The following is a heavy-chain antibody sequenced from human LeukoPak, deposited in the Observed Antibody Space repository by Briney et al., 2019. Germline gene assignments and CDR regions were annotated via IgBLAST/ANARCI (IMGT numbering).Heavy chain of an antibody. J-gene: IGHJ4*02. D-gene: IGHD5-12*01. V-gene: IGHV3-23*01. CDR2: ISNSGGRT. Sequence: GGSLRLSCAASGFTFSSYAMSWVRQAPGKGLEWVSSISNSGGRTFYTDSVKGRFTISRDNSKITLYLQMNSLRAEDTAVYYCAKSYNGYESKPDYWGQGILVTVSS. CDR3: AKSYNGYESKPDY. CDR1: GFTFSSYA.